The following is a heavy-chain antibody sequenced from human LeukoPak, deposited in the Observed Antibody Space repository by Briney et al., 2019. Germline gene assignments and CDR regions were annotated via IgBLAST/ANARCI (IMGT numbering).Heavy chain of an antibody. D-gene: IGHD2-2*01. CDR2: INPNSGGT. CDR1: GYTFTGYY. CDR3: ARDLGYCSSTSCYVSYYYGMDV. J-gene: IGHJ6*02. Sequence: VASVKVSCTASGYTFTGYYMHWVRQAPGQGLEWMGWINPNSGGTKYAQKFQGRVTMTRDTSISTAYMELSRLRSDDTAVYYCARDLGYCSSTSCYVSYYYGMDVWGQGTTVTVSS. V-gene: IGHV1-2*02.